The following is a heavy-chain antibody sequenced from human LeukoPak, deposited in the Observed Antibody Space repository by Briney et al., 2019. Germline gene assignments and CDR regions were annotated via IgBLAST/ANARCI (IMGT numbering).Heavy chain of an antibody. J-gene: IGHJ3*02. V-gene: IGHV4-59*12. CDR1: GGSISSYY. CDR2: IYYSGYT. D-gene: IGHD2-2*01. CDR3: ARVPAAITGAFDI. Sequence: SETLSLTCTVSGGSISSYYWSWIRQPPGKGLKWIGNIYYSGYTTYSPSLRSRVTISVDTSKNQFSLKLSSVTAADTAVYYCARVPAAITGAFDIWGQGTMVTVSS.